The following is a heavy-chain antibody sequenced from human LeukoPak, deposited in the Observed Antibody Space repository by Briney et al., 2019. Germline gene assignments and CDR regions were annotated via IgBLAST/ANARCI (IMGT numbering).Heavy chain of an antibody. CDR3: ARSASGYDA. Sequence: GGSLRLSCAASGFPFSGYWMHWVRQAPGKGLVWVSRIDDDGAGTTYADSVEGRFTISRDNAKNTLYLQMNSLRVEDTAVYYCARSASGYDAWGQGTLVTVSS. J-gene: IGHJ5*02. CDR1: GFPFSGYW. D-gene: IGHD5-12*01. CDR2: IDDDGAGT. V-gene: IGHV3-74*01.